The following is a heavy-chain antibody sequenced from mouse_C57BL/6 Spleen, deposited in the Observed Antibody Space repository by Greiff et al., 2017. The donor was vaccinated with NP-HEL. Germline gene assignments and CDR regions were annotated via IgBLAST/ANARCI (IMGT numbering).Heavy chain of an antibody. CDR1: GYAFTNYL. CDR2: INPGSGGT. J-gene: IGHJ1*03. CDR3: ARPATMITTGYFDV. D-gene: IGHD2-4*01. V-gene: IGHV1-54*01. Sequence: VQRVESGAELVRPGTSVKVSCKASGYAFTNYLIEWVKQRPGQGLEWIGVINPGSGGTNYNEKFKGKATLTADKSSSTAYMQLSSLTSEDSAVYFCARPATMITTGYFDVWGTGTTVTVSS.